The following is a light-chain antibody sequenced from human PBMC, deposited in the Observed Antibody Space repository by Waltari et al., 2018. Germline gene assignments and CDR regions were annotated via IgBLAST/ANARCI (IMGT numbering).Light chain of an antibody. CDR1: SDDVGSYNF. CDR2: EVT. Sequence: QSALTQPTSVSGSAGQSITISCTGTSDDVGSYNFVSWYQQNPGKAPRLRISEVTKRPEGVSSRFSGSKSGITASLTISGLQTEDEADYYCCSYAGGATWVFGGGTKLTVL. CDR3: CSYAGGATWV. J-gene: IGLJ3*02. V-gene: IGLV2-23*02.